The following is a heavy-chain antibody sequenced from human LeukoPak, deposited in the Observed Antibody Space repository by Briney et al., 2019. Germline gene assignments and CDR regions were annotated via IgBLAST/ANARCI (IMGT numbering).Heavy chain of an antibody. CDR3: ARLSLHCSGGSCYRGAFDS. Sequence: PSETLSLTCTVSGGPISSGDDYWRWIPQPPGKGLEWIVYMYYSGVTSYNPSLKSRVAISIDTSKNQFSLNLSSVTAADTAVYYCARLSLHCSGGSCYRGAFDSWGQGTLVTVSS. CDR1: GGPISSGDDY. D-gene: IGHD2-15*01. J-gene: IGHJ4*02. CDR2: MYYSGVT. V-gene: IGHV4-61*08.